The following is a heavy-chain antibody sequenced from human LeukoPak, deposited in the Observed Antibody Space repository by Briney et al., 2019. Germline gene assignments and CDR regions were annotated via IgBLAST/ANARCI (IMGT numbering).Heavy chain of an antibody. CDR2: INHSGST. Sequence: SETLSLTCTVSGGSISSSGYYWSWIRQPPGKGLEWIGEINHSGSTNYNPSLKSRVTISVDTSKNQFSLKLSSVTAADTTVYYCASGPRIHYYYYYMDVWGKGTTVTVSS. CDR3: ASGPRIHYYYYYMDV. V-gene: IGHV4-39*07. D-gene: IGHD2-15*01. J-gene: IGHJ6*03. CDR1: GGSISSSGYY.